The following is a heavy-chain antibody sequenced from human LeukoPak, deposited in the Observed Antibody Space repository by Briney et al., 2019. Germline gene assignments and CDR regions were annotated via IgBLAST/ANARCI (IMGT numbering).Heavy chain of an antibody. D-gene: IGHD7-27*01. V-gene: IGHV4-59*01. Sequence: SETLSLTCTVSGGSINSYYWTWIRQPPGKGLEWIGYIYYSGSTNYNPSLKSRVTISVDTSKNQFSLKLSSVTAADTAVYYCARDPLGKAPYFDYWGQGTLVTVSS. CDR2: IYYSGST. CDR3: ARDPLGKAPYFDY. CDR1: GGSINSYY. J-gene: IGHJ4*02.